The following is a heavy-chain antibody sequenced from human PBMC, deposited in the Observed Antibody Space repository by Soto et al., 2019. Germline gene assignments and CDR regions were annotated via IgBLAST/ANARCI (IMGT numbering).Heavy chain of an antibody. J-gene: IGHJ4*02. D-gene: IGHD1-26*01. Sequence: ASVKVSCKASGYTFTRYYINWVRQAPGQGLEWKGWVSAYNGNTHYEQKLQGRVTLTTDTSTSTAYLELRSLISDDTAVYFCARGGQWDFLSDYWGQGTLVTVSS. CDR1: GYTFTRYY. CDR2: VSAYNGNT. V-gene: IGHV1-18*01. CDR3: ARGGQWDFLSDY.